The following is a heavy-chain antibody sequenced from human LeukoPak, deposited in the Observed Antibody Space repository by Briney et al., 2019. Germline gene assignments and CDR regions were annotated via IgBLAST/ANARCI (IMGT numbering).Heavy chain of an antibody. J-gene: IGHJ4*02. D-gene: IGHD3-16*01. CDR1: GFTFSSYW. V-gene: IGHV3-74*01. CDR3: ARDRGSYSDC. CDR2: VNTDGSTP. Sequence: PGGSLRLSCAASGFTFSSYWMHWVRQAPGKGLVWVSRVNTDGSTPTYADSVKGRFTISRDNAKNTLYLQMNSLRAEDTAVYYCARDRGSYSDCWGQGTLVTVSS.